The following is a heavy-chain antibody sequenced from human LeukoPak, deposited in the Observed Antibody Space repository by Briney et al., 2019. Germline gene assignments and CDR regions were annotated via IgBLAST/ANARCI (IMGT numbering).Heavy chain of an antibody. CDR1: DGSISNYY. Sequence: SETLSLTCTVSDGSISNYYWSWIRQPPGEGLEWIGYIYYSGSTYYNPSLKSRVTISIDTSKNQFSLRLSSVTAADTAVYYCARSRNYGDVFDIWGQGTRVTVSS. V-gene: IGHV4-59*01. D-gene: IGHD4-17*01. CDR3: ARSRNYGDVFDI. CDR2: IYYSGST. J-gene: IGHJ3*02.